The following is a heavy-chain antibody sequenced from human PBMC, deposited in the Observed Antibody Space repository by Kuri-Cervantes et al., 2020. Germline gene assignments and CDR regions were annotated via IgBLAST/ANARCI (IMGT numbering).Heavy chain of an antibody. CDR2: IKQDGSEK. CDR1: GFTFSSYW. D-gene: IGHD3-10*01. J-gene: IGHJ4*02. V-gene: IGHV3-7*01. CDR3: AKDQLSGIVVSIDY. Sequence: GGSLRLSCAASGFTFSSYWMSWVRQAPGKGLEWVANIKQDGSEKYYVDSVKGRFTISRDNAKNSLYLQMNSLRAEDTAVYFCAKDQLSGIVVSIDYWGQGTLVTVSS.